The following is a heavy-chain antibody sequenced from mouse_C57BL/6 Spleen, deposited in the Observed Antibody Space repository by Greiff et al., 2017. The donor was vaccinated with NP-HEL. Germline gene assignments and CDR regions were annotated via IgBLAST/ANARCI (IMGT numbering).Heavy chain of an antibody. CDR2: INPGSGGT. D-gene: IGHD1-1*01. V-gene: IGHV1-54*01. CDR3: ARKNYGSSSAWFAY. Sequence: QVQLQQSGAELVRPGTSVKVSCKASGYAFTNYLIEWVKQRPGQGLEWIGVINPGSGGTNYNVKFKGKATLTADKSSSTAYMQLSSLTSEDSAVYFCARKNYGSSSAWFAYWGQGTLVTVSA. J-gene: IGHJ3*01. CDR1: GYAFTNYL.